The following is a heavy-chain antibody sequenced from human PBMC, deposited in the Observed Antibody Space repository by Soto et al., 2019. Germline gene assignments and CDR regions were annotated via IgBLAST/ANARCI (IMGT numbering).Heavy chain of an antibody. CDR2: VYYSGST. V-gene: IGHV4-59*01. J-gene: IGHJ3*02. Sequence: SETLSLTCTVSGASITSSYWSWIRQSPGKGLEWIGYVYYSGSTNYNPSLKSRVTISVDTSKNQFSLKLSSVTAADTAVYYCARGYYDISGQSNTSDIWGQGTMVSAS. CDR3: ARGYYDISGQSNTSDI. CDR1: GASITSSY. D-gene: IGHD3-22*01.